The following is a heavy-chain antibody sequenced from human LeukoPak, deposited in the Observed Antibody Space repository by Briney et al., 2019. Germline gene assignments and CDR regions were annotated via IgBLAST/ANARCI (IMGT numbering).Heavy chain of an antibody. CDR2: ISDSGGRT. CDR1: GFTLSSYA. J-gene: IGHJ4*02. CDR3: ARDYN. V-gene: IGHV3-23*01. Sequence: GGSLRLSCAASGFTLSSYAMTWVRQAPGKGLEWVSSISDSGGRTYYADSVKGRCTISRDNSKNTLYLQMNSLRAEDTAVYYCARDYNWGQGTLVTVS.